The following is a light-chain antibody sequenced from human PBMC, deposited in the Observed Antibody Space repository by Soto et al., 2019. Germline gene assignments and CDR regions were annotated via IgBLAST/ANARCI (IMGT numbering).Light chain of an antibody. V-gene: IGKV1-9*01. J-gene: IGKJ5*01. Sequence: MQLTQSPSSMSAPVVDRLTMTCRASQGIGSYLAWYQQKPGEAPKLLIFAVSTLQSGVPSRFSGSGSGTDFTLTISSLQPEDFANYYCQRLNSYRTFGQGTRLEIK. CDR1: QGIGSY. CDR3: QRLNSYRT. CDR2: AVS.